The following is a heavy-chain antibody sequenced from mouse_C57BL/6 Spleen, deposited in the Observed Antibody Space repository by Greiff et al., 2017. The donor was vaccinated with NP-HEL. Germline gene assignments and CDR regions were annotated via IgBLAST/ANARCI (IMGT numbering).Heavy chain of an antibody. Sequence: EVQLVESGGGLVQPGGSLSLSCAASGFTFTDYYMSWVRQPPGKALEWLGFIRNKANGYTTEYSASVKGRFTISRDNSQSILYLQMNALSAEDSATYFCARGGSLDGSWFAYWGQGTLVTVSA. V-gene: IGHV7-3*01. CDR2: IRNKANGYTT. CDR3: ARGGSLDGSWFAY. J-gene: IGHJ3*01. CDR1: GFTFTDYY.